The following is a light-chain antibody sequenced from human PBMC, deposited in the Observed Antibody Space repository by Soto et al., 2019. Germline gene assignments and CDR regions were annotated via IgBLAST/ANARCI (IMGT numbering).Light chain of an antibody. CDR1: QSVSSY. Sequence: VLTQSPATLSLSPGDRATLSWRASQSVSSYLAWYQQKPGQAPRLLIYDESNRATGIPARLSGSGSGTDLTLTINRLEPEDFVVYYCQYYGNSRITCGQGTRLEIK. CDR2: DES. V-gene: IGKV3-11*01. J-gene: IGKJ5*01. CDR3: QYYGNSRIT.